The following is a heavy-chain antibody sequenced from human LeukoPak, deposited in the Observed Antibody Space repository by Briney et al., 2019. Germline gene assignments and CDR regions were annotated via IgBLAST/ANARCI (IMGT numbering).Heavy chain of an antibody. CDR3: VRRRRILPFDP. CDR2: INHSGNT. CDR1: GGSFSGYY. Sequence: KPSETLSLTCAVYGGSFSGYYWSWIRQPPVKGLEWIGEINHSGNTNYNPSLKSRVTISVDTSKNQFSLKLSSVTAADTAVYYCVRRRRILPFDPWGQGTLVTVSS. J-gene: IGHJ5*02. D-gene: IGHD2-15*01. V-gene: IGHV4-34*01.